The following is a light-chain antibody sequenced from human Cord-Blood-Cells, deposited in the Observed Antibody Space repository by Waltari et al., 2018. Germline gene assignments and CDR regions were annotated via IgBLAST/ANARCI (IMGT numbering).Light chain of an antibody. CDR3: QQYGSSQIT. Sequence: EIVLTQSPGTLSSSPGERATLSCRASQSVSSSYLAWYQQKPGQAPRLLIYGASSRATGIPDRFSGSGSGTDFTLTISRLEPEDFAVYYCQQYGSSQITFGQGTRLEIK. V-gene: IGKV3-20*01. CDR2: GAS. CDR1: QSVSSSY. J-gene: IGKJ5*01.